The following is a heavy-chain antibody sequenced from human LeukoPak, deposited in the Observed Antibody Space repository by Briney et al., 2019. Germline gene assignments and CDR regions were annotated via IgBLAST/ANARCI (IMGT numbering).Heavy chain of an antibody. CDR1: GGTFSSYA. J-gene: IGHJ4*02. CDR2: IIPILGIA. Sequence: SVKVSCKASGGTFSSYAISWVRQAPGQGLECMGRIIPILGIANYAQKFQGRVTITADKSTSTAYMELSSLRSEDTAVYYCAWILTGYPNAGDYWGQGTLVTVSS. D-gene: IGHD3-9*01. V-gene: IGHV1-69*04. CDR3: AWILTGYPNAGDY.